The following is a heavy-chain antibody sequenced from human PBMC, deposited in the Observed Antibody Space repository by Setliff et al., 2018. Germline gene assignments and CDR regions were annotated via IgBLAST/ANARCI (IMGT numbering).Heavy chain of an antibody. CDR1: GGTFSSYA. V-gene: IGHV1-69*06. D-gene: IGHD3-3*01. CDR2: IIPIFGTA. CDR3: ARGRHPPWSGYPYYYMDV. Sequence: SVKVSCKAPGGTFSSYAISWVRQAPGQGLEWMGRIIPIFGTANYAQKFQGRVTITADKFTSTAYMELSSLRSENTAVYYCARGRHPPWSGYPYYYMDVWGKGTTVTVSS. J-gene: IGHJ6*03.